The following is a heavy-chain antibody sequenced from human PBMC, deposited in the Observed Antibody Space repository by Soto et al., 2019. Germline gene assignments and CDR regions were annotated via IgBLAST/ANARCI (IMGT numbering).Heavy chain of an antibody. CDR1: GYTFTSYG. Sequence: ASVKVSCKASGYTFTSYGISWVRQAPGQGLEWMGWISAYNGNTNYAQKLQGRVTMTTDTSTSTAYMELRSLRSDDTAVYYCGRDLYQSVFYYGMDVWGQGTTVTVSS. CDR3: GRDLYQSVFYYGMDV. V-gene: IGHV1-18*01. D-gene: IGHD2-2*01. CDR2: ISAYNGNT. J-gene: IGHJ6*02.